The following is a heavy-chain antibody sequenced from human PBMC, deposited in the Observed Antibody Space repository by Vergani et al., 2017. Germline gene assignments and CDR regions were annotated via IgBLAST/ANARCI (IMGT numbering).Heavy chain of an antibody. Sequence: EVQLVESGGGLVQPGGSLRLSCAASGFTFSSFWMSWVRQAPGEGLEWVANIKQDGSEEYYVDSVKGRFTISRDNAKNSMYLQMNSLRAEDTAVYYCARVGSSSWYYFDYWGQGTLVTVSS. D-gene: IGHD6-13*01. V-gene: IGHV3-7*01. CDR3: ARVGSSSWYYFDY. CDR1: GFTFSSFW. CDR2: IKQDGSEE. J-gene: IGHJ4*02.